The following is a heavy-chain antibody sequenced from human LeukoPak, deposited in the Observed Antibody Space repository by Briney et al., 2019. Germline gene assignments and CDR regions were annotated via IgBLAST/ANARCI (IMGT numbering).Heavy chain of an antibody. CDR3: ARDIGYYDILTGYYIPYYFDY. D-gene: IGHD3-9*01. Sequence: GASAKVSRKASGYTFTGYYTHWVRQAPGQGLEWMGWINPNIGGTNYAQKFQGRVTMTRDTSISTAYMELSRLRSDDTAVYYCARDIGYYDILTGYYIPYYFDYWGQGTLVTVSS. J-gene: IGHJ4*02. CDR2: INPNIGGT. V-gene: IGHV1-2*02. CDR1: GYTFTGYY.